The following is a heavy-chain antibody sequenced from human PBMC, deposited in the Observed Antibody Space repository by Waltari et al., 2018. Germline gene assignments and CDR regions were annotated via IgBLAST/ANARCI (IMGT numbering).Heavy chain of an antibody. CDR2: ISWKSGSV. V-gene: IGHV3-9*01. D-gene: IGHD3-10*01. Sequence: EVQLVESGGGLVQPGRSLRLSCAASGFTFDDYAMHWVRQAPGKGREWVSGISWKSGSVGYAYSVKGRFTSSRDNAKNSLYLQMNSLRAEDTALYYCAKDNGGGVYYYGSGSRYYFDYWGQGTLVTVSS. CDR1: GFTFDDYA. CDR3: AKDNGGGVYYYGSGSRYYFDY. J-gene: IGHJ4*02.